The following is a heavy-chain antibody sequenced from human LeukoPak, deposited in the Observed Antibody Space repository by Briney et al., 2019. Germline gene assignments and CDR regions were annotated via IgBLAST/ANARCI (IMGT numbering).Heavy chain of an antibody. D-gene: IGHD6-19*01. CDR2: MSDSGSS. V-gene: IGHV4-59*08. CDR3: ARVLRDNIGWYHFDY. CDR1: GGSISTYY. Sequence: SETLSLTCTVSGGSISTYYWSWIRLPPGKGLEWIGHMSDSGSSNYNSALKSRASLSVDTSTNQFSLRLSSVTAADTAVYYCARVLRDNIGWYHFDYWGQGTLVTVSS. J-gene: IGHJ4*02.